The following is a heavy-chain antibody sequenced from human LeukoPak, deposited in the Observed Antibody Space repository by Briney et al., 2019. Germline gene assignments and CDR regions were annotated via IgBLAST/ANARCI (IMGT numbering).Heavy chain of an antibody. CDR1: GGSISSYY. Sequence: SETLSLTCTVSGGSISSYYWSWIRQPPGKGLEWIGYIYYSGSTNYNPSLKSRVTISVDTSKNQFSLKLSSVTAADTAVYYCAGSKQYIAAAGHYYYYGMDVWGQGTTVTVSS. J-gene: IGHJ6*02. V-gene: IGHV4-59*01. CDR3: AGSKQYIAAAGHYYYYGMDV. CDR2: IYYSGST. D-gene: IGHD6-13*01.